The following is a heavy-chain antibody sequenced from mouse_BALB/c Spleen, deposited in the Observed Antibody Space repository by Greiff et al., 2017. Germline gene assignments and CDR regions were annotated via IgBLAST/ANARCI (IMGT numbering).Heavy chain of an antibody. CDR3: ARHGDGYYYFDY. CDR2: ISSGGGST. V-gene: IGHV5-12-1*01. D-gene: IGHD2-3*01. CDR1: GFAFSSYD. Sequence: EVKVEESGGGLVKPGGSLKLSCAASGFAFSSYDMSWVRQTPEKRLEWVAYISSGGGSTYYPDTVKGRFTISRDNAKNTLYLQMSSLKSEDTAMYYCARHGDGYYYFDYWGQGTTLTVSS. J-gene: IGHJ2*01.